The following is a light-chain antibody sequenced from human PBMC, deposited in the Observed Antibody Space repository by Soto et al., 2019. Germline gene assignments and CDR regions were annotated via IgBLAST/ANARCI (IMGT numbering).Light chain of an antibody. V-gene: IGLV2-14*01. Sequence: QSVLTQPASVSGSPGQSITISCTGTSSDVGGYNYVSWYQQHPGKAPKLMTYQVSNRPSGVSNRFSGSKSGNTASLTISGLQAEDEADYYCSSYTRSSTPAVFGGGTQLTVL. CDR2: QVS. CDR1: SSDVGGYNY. CDR3: SSYTRSSTPAV. J-gene: IGLJ2*01.